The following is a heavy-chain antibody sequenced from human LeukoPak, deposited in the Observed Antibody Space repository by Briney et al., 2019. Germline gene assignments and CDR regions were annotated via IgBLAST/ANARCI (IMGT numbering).Heavy chain of an antibody. CDR2: INSDGSST. Sequence: GGXLXLSCAASGFTFSSYWMHWVRQAPGKGLVWVSRINSDGSSTSYADSVKGRFTISRDNAKNTLYLQMNSLRAEDTAVYYCARATIFGVAEFDYWGQGTLVTVSS. CDR3: ARATIFGVAEFDY. D-gene: IGHD3-3*01. CDR1: GFTFSSYW. J-gene: IGHJ4*02. V-gene: IGHV3-74*01.